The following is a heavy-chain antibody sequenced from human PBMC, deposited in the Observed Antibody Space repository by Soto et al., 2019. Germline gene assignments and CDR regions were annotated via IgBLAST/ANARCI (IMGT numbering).Heavy chain of an antibody. CDR1: GFTFSSYG. Sequence: QVQLVESGGGVVQPGRSLRLSCAASGFTFSSYGMHWVRQAPGKGLEWVAVISYDGSNKYYADSVKGRFTISRDNSKNTLYLQMNSLRAEDTAVYYCAQDPDGGGDLIWGQGPLVTVSS. D-gene: IGHD2-21*02. CDR3: AQDPDGGGDLI. CDR2: ISYDGSNK. J-gene: IGHJ4*02. V-gene: IGHV3-30*18.